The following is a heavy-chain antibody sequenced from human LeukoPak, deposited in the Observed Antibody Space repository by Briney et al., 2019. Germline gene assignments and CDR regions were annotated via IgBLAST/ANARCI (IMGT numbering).Heavy chain of an antibody. CDR3: TWLYSVAFNI. V-gene: IGHV3-15*01. J-gene: IGHJ3*02. Sequence: GGSLRLSCAVSGVPFNNAWMSWVRQAPGKGLEWVGRIKGESAGGTTDYSATVKGRFTILKDDSENTLYLQMNSLTTEDTAVYYCTWLYSVAFNISGEGTMVTVSS. D-gene: IGHD2-15*01. CDR1: GVPFNNAW. CDR2: IKGESAGGTT.